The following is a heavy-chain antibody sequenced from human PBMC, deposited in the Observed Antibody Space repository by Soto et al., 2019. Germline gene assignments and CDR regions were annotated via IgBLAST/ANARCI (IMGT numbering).Heavy chain of an antibody. CDR2: ITHQGVT. D-gene: IGHD3-10*01. J-gene: IGHJ3*01. V-gene: IGHV4-30-2*01. CDR1: GDSIRIASYS. Sequence: QLQLQESGSGLVKTSQTLSLTCAVSGDSIRIASYSWSWIRQPPGKGLEWVAYITHQGVTYFSPSLQRRLSISVDTSKNQVSLTLTSVTAADSAVYYCAKDRGTRRGAFDVWARGAMVTVSS. CDR3: AKDRGTRRGAFDV.